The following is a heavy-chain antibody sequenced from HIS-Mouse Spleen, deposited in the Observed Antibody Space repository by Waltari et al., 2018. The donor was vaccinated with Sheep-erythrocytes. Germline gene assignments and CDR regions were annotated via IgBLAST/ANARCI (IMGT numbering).Heavy chain of an antibody. CDR3: ARHKDTAMVHFDY. J-gene: IGHJ4*02. CDR2: IYYRGST. D-gene: IGHD5-18*01. V-gene: IGHV4-39*01. Sequence: QLQLQESGPGLVKPSETLSLTCTVSGGSISSSSYYWGWIRQPPGKGLEWIGSIYYRGSTYYNPSLKSRVTISVDTSKTQFSLKLSSVTAADTAVYYCARHKDTAMVHFDYWGQGTLVTVSS. CDR1: GGSISSSSYY.